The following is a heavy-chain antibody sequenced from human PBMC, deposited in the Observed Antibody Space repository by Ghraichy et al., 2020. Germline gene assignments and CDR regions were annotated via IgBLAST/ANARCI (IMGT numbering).Heavy chain of an antibody. CDR2: ISSSGSTV. J-gene: IGHJ6*02. CDR1: GFTFSDYY. Sequence: GGSLRLSCAAPGFTFSDYYMSWIRQAPGKGLEWVSYISSSGSTVYYADSVKGRFTISRDNAKNSLYLQMNSLRADDTAVYYCASGNYYYYAMDVWGQGTTVTVSS. CDR3: ASGNYYYYAMDV. V-gene: IGHV3-11*01.